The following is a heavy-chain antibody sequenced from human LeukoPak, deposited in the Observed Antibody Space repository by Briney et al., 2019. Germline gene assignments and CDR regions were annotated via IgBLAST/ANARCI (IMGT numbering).Heavy chain of an antibody. CDR2: IKSKTDGGTT. Sequence: GGSLRLSCAASGFTLSNAWMSWVRQAPGKGLEWVGRIKSKTDGGTTDYAAPVKGRFTISRDDSKNTLYLQMNSLKTEDTAVYYCTTDEDSSRNLDYWGQGTLVTVSS. J-gene: IGHJ4*02. V-gene: IGHV3-15*01. CDR3: TTDEDSSRNLDY. D-gene: IGHD6-13*01. CDR1: GFTLSNAW.